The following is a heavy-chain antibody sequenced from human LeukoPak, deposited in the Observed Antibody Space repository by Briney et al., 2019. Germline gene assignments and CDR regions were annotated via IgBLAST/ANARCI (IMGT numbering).Heavy chain of an antibody. CDR3: ARRRYGEAFNV. V-gene: IGHV3-11*04. CDR1: GFTFSDYY. D-gene: IGHD3-9*01. Sequence: GGSLRLSCAASGFTFSDYYMSWIRQAPGKGLEWVSYISSSGSTIYYADSVKGRFTISRDNAKNSLYLQMNSLTAEDTAVFYCARRRYGEAFNVWGQGTMVTVSS. CDR2: ISSSGSTI. J-gene: IGHJ3*01.